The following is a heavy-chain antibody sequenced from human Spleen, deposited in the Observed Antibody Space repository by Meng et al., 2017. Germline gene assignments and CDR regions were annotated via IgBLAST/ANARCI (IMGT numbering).Heavy chain of an antibody. Sequence: LPPSGSGLLKPSGTLSLTCVVLGGSFSDYYWSWIRQPPGKGLEWIGEINHSGSTNYNPSLESRATISVDTSQNNLSLKLSSVTAADSAVYYCARGPTTMAHDFDYWGQGTLVTVSS. V-gene: IGHV4-34*02. J-gene: IGHJ4*02. D-gene: IGHD4-11*01. CDR3: ARGPTTMAHDFDY. CDR2: INHSGST. CDR1: GGSFSDYY.